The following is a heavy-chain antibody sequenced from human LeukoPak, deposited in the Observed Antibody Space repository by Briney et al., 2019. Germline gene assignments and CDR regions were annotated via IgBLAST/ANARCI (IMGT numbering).Heavy chain of an antibody. Sequence: ASVKVSCKASGGTFSSYAISWLRQAPGQGLEWMGGIIPIFGTANYAQKFRGGVTITTDESTSTAYMELSSLRSEDTAVYYCARGSTRGYSYGYYDYFDYWGQGTLVTVSS. D-gene: IGHD5-18*01. J-gene: IGHJ4*02. CDR1: GGTFSSYA. CDR2: IIPIFGTA. V-gene: IGHV1-69*05. CDR3: ARGSTRGYSYGYYDYFDY.